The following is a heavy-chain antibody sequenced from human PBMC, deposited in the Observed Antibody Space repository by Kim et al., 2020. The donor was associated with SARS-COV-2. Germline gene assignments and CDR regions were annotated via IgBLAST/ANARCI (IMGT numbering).Heavy chain of an antibody. D-gene: IGHD6-25*01. CDR1: TFTLSSYV. V-gene: IGHV3-30-3*01. CDR3: VREGHSSGRAPAFEN. Sequence: GGSLRLSCGASTFTLSSYVMHWVRQAPGKGLDWVAGMLFDGYSKYHADSVTGRFTISRDTSTLFLQMKSLRADDTAVYYCVREGHSSGRAPAFENWGQGTLVTVSS. J-gene: IGHJ3*02. CDR2: MLFDGYSK.